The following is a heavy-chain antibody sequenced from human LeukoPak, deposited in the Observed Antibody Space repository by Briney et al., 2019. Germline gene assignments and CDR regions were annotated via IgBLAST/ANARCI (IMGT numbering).Heavy chain of an antibody. CDR2: TSHDGSNK. CDR3: VKGYNWNDAY. J-gene: IGHJ4*02. Sequence: SGGSLRLSCAASGFIFSTYGMHWVRRAPGKGLEWVAVTSHDGSNKYYADSVKGRFTVSRDNPKNTLYLQMNSLRSEDTAVYYCVKGYNWNDAYWGQGTLVTVSS. D-gene: IGHD1-1*01. CDR1: GFIFSTYG. V-gene: IGHV3-30*18.